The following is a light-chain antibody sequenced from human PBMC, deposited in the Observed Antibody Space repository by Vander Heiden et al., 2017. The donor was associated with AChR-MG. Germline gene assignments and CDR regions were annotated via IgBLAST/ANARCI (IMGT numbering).Light chain of an antibody. J-gene: IGKJ4*01. CDR1: QTVASSN. CDR2: GAS. Sequence: EILLTQSPRTLSLSPGESATLACRASQTVASSNLAWYQKKPAQAPRLLMYGASSRATGTPDRFSGSGSGTDFTLTISRLEPEDFAVYYCQQYGSSPRTFGGGTKLEIK. V-gene: IGKV3-20*01. CDR3: QQYGSSPRT.